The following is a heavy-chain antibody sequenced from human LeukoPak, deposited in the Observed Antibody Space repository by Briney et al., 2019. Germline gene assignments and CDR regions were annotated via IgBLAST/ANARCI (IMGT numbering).Heavy chain of an antibody. J-gene: IGHJ4*02. CDR3: ARGRQLNWRVPDY. D-gene: IGHD6-13*01. V-gene: IGHV3-74*01. Sequence: GGSLRLSCAVSGFTFSNYWMHWVRQAPGKGLVWVSRINSDGSSTNYADSVKGRFTISRDNAKNTLYLQMNSLRAEDTAVYYCARGRQLNWRVPDYWGQGTLVTVSS. CDR1: GFTFSNYW. CDR2: INSDGSST.